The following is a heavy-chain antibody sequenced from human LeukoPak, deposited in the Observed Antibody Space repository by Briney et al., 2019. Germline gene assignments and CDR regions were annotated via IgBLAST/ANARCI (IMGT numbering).Heavy chain of an antibody. CDR2: MNPNSGNT. D-gene: IGHD5-12*01. CDR3: ATTRWIVATIHYYYYMDV. Sequence: ASVKVSCKASGYTFTSYDINWVRQATGQGLEWMGWMNPNSGNTGYAQKFQGRVTMTRNTSISTAYMELSSLRSEDTAVYYCATTRWIVATIHYYYYMDVWGKGTTVTVSS. V-gene: IGHV1-8*01. J-gene: IGHJ6*03. CDR1: GYTFTSYD.